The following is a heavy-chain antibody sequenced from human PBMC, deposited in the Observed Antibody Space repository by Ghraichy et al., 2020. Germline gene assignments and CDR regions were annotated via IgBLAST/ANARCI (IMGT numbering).Heavy chain of an antibody. CDR1: GFTFSSYN. CDR2: ISDGSGAI. CDR3: ARGPPHTY. Sequence: GSLRLSCAASGFTFSSYNMNWVRQAPGKGLQWLSYISDGSGAIYYADSGKGRFTISTDNAKNSVYLQMNSLRDEDTAVYYCARGPPHTYWGQGTLVTVSS. J-gene: IGHJ1*01. V-gene: IGHV3-48*02.